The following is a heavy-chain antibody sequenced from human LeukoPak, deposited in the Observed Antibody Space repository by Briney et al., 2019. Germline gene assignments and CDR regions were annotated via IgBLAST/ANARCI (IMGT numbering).Heavy chain of an antibody. CDR3: ARGGALDAFDI. D-gene: IGHD1-26*01. J-gene: IGHJ3*02. Sequence: SETLSLTCTVSGGSISSYYWSWIRQPPGKGLEWIGYIYYSGSTNYNPSLKSRVTISVDTSKNQFSLKLSSVTAADTAVYYCARGGALDAFDIWGQGTMVTVSS. V-gene: IGHV4-59*08. CDR2: IYYSGST. CDR1: GGSISSYY.